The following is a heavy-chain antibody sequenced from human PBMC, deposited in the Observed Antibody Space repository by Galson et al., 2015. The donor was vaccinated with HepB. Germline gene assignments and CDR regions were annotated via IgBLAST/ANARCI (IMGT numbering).Heavy chain of an antibody. V-gene: IGHV3-11*05. CDR3: ARARGSGPGAHFDY. J-gene: IGHJ4*02. Sequence: SLRLSCAASGFTFSDDYMSWIRQAPGKGLEWVSYISDSGNYKNLADSVKGRFTISRDNAKKSLYLQMNSLRAEDTAVYFCARARGSGPGAHFDYWGQGTVVTVSS. D-gene: IGHD6-25*01. CDR2: ISDSGNYK. CDR1: GFTFSDDY.